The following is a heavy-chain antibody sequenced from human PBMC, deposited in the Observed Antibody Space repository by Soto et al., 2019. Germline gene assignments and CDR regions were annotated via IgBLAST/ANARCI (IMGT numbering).Heavy chain of an antibody. D-gene: IGHD6-13*01. CDR1: GFTFSSYG. V-gene: IGHV3-33*01. CDR3: ARDGYSSSWYLYYYYYYMDV. CDR2: IWYDGSNK. J-gene: IGHJ6*03. Sequence: PGGSLRLSCAASGFTFSSYGMXWVRQAPGKGLEWVAVIWYDGSNKYYADSVKGRFTISRDNSKNTLYLQMNSLRAEDTAVYYCARDGYSSSWYLYYYYYYMDVWGKGTTVTVSS.